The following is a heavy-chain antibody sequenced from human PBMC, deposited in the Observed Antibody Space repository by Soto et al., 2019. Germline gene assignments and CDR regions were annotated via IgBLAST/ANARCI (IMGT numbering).Heavy chain of an antibody. CDR1: GSTFTSSY. CDR3: ARELAGYDFWSGYAEDGRDYSEFDMHV. V-gene: IGHV1-46*01. Sequence: ASVKVSCKASGSTFTSSYMHWVRQAPGQGLEWMGIINPSGGSTSYAQKFQGRVTMTRDTSTSTVYMELSRLRSEDTAVYYCARELAGYDFWSGYAEDGRDYSEFDMHVLGDGTTVTVS. D-gene: IGHD3-3*01. J-gene: IGHJ6*03. CDR2: INPSGGST.